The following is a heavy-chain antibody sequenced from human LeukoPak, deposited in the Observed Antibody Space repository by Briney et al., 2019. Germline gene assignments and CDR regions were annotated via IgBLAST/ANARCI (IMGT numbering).Heavy chain of an antibody. J-gene: IGHJ6*03. CDR3: ARSGSYYHVHYYYMDV. V-gene: IGHV6-1*01. CDR2: TYYRSKWYN. D-gene: IGHD3-10*01. CDR1: GDSVSSNSAA. Sequence: SQTLSLTCAISGDSVSSNSAAWNWIRQSPSRGLEWLGRTYYRSKWYNDYAVSVKSRITINPDTSKNQFSLQLNSVTPEDTAVYYCARSGSYYHVHYYYMDVWGKGTTVTISS.